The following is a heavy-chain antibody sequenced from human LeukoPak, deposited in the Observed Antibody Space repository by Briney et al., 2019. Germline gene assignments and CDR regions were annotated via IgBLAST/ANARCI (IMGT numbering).Heavy chain of an antibody. CDR1: GGSITSGNW. CDR3: WYSDYASGFDY. J-gene: IGHJ4*02. CDR2: IYHSGST. D-gene: IGHD5-12*01. Sequence: SETLSLTCAVSGGSITSGNWWSWDRQPPGKGLEWIGEIYHSGSTNYNPSLKSRVTISVDKSKNQFSLSLSSVTAADTAVYYCWYSDYASGFDYWGQGTLVTVSS. V-gene: IGHV4-4*02.